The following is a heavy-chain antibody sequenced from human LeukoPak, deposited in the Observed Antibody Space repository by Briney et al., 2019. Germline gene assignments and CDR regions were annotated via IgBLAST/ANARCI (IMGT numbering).Heavy chain of an antibody. D-gene: IGHD1-26*01. J-gene: IGHJ1*01. CDR2: ISSSSSYI. CDR3: VRRPLYSGSYST. CDR1: GFTFSSYS. V-gene: IGHV3-21*01. Sequence: PGGSLRLSCAASGFTFSSYSMNWVRQAPGKGLEWVSSISSSSSYICYADSVKGRFTISRDNAKNSLYLQMNSLRAEDTAVYYCVRRPLYSGSYSTWGQGTLVTVSS.